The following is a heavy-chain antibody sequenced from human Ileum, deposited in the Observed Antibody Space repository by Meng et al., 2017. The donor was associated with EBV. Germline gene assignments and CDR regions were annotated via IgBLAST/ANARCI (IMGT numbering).Heavy chain of an antibody. CDR2: VYHRGDT. CDR1: GDSISSDIW. CDR3: GRDQGRELINH. Sequence: QVQLPESGPGLGKPSGTLSLTCTVSGDSISSDIWWSWVRQPPGKGLEWIGEVYHRGDTNYNPSLKSRVDISVDKSKNQFYLSLFSVTAADTAVYYCGRDQGRELINHWGQGTLVTVSS. V-gene: IGHV4-4*02. D-gene: IGHD1-7*01. J-gene: IGHJ4*02.